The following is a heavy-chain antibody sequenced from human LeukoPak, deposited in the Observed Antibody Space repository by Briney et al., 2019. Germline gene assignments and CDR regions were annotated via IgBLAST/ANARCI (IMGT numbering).Heavy chain of an antibody. CDR3: ARGTGFYDSSGHYYWGYFDS. CDR2: IYYSGTT. D-gene: IGHD3-22*01. CDR1: GGSISSHY. V-gene: IGHV4-59*11. J-gene: IGHJ4*02. Sequence: PWETLSLTCTVSGGSISSHYWSWFRQTPGERPEWIAFIYYSGTTNYNPSLKGRVTISIDSSKNQFSLKLSPVTAADTAIYYCARGTGFYDSSGHYYWGYFDSWGQGTLVPVSS.